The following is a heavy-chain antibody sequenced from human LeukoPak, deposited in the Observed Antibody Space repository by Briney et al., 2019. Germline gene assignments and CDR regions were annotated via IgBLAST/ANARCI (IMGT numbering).Heavy chain of an antibody. CDR3: ARGGGDSYVNYHYSAMDV. J-gene: IGHJ6*02. Sequence: SETLSLTCSVYGGSFRGYYWSWLRQTPGKGVEGCGEINHSGSTHYNPSLKSRVTISVDTSNNQFSLKLSSVTAADTAVYFCARGGGDSYVNYHYSAMDVGGQGTTGTVS. V-gene: IGHV4-34*01. CDR2: INHSGST. CDR1: GGSFRGYY. D-gene: IGHD5-18*01.